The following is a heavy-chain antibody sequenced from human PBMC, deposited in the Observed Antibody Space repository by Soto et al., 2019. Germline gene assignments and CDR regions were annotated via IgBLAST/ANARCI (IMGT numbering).Heavy chain of an antibody. CDR1: GGTFSSYA. V-gene: IGHV1-69*12. CDR3: ATHWTGVPRYYYGMDV. D-gene: IGHD2-8*02. Sequence: QVQLVQSGAEVKKPASSVKVSCKASGGTFSSYAISWVRQAPGQGLEWMGGIIPIFGTADYAQKFQSRVTITADESTSTAYMELSSLRSEDTAVYYCATHWTGVPRYYYGMDVWGQGTTVTVSS. CDR2: IIPIFGTA. J-gene: IGHJ6*02.